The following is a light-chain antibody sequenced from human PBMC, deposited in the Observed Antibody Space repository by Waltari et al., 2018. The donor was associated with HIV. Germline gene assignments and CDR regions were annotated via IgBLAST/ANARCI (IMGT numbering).Light chain of an antibody. J-gene: IGLJ2*01. CDR1: SSNIGRNY. Sequence: QSVLTQPPSASGTPGQRITISCSGSSSNIGRNYVYWYQQLPGPAPKLLIYRNNQRPSGVPARFSGSKSGTSASLAISGLRSEDEADYYCATWDDTLSGHVVFGGGTKLNVL. CDR3: ATWDDTLSGHVV. V-gene: IGLV1-47*01. CDR2: RNN.